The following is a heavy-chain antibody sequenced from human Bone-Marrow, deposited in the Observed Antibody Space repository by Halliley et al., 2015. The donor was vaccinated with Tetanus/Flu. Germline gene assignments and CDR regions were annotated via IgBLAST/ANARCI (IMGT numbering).Heavy chain of an antibody. D-gene: IGHD2-21*02. Sequence: IASVDHSGRAFYNPSLKSRLTISIDPSRNQFSLKLSSVPAADPAVYYCAREIGAPSTAAAFDIGGQGTMVSVSS. CDR3: AREIGAPSTAAAFDI. V-gene: IGHV4-30-2*05. J-gene: IGHJ3*02. CDR2: VDHSGRA.